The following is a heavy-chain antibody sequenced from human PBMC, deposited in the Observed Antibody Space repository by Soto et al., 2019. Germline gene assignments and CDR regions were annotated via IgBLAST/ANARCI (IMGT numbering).Heavy chain of an antibody. CDR2: IDPSDSYI. CDR3: ARHRDFNHFDY. V-gene: IGHV5-10-1*01. CDR1: VYSFTSYW. Sequence: PGESLKSACKGSVYSFTSYWISWVRQMPGKGLEWMGRIDPSDSYIKDSPAFQGHVTISTDKSIRTAYLQWSSLKASDTAMYYCARHRDFNHFDYWGPGTLVTVSS. J-gene: IGHJ4*02.